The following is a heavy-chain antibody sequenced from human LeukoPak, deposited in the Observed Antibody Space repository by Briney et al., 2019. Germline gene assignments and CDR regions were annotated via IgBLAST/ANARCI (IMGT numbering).Heavy chain of an antibody. CDR2: ISYDGSNK. D-gene: IGHD6-19*01. CDR3: ARNPVPVGSGWYPFDY. V-gene: IGHV3-30-3*01. J-gene: IGHJ4*02. Sequence: GGSLRLSCAASGFTFSSYAMHWVRQAPGKGLEWVAVISYDGSNKYYADSVKGRFTISRDNSKNTLYLQMNSLRAEDTAVYYCARNPVPVGSGWYPFDYWGQGTLVTVPS. CDR1: GFTFSSYA.